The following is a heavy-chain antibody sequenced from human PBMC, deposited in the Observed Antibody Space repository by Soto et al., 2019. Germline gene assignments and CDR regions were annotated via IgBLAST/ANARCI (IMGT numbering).Heavy chain of an antibody. CDR2: IYWDDDK. J-gene: IGHJ4*02. V-gene: IGHV2-5*02. CDR3: AHAGDYDLLTFDH. Sequence: QITLKESGPTLVRPAQTLTLTCGFSGFSLSSYGMGVAWIRQPPGTALEWLALIYWDDDKRYSPSLKDRLAISKDTSSKQVVLTITNMDPGDTATYFCAHAGDYDLLTFDHWGPGTLVTVSS. D-gene: IGHD4-17*01. CDR1: GFSLSSYGMG.